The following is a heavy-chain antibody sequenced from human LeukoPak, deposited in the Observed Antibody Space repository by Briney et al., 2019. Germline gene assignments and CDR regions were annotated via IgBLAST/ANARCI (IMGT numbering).Heavy chain of an antibody. CDR1: GFTFSSYN. CDR2: ISYDGSNK. J-gene: IGHJ6*02. D-gene: IGHD2-15*01. Sequence: PGGSLRLSCAASGFTFSSYNMNWVRQAPGKGLEWVAVISYDGSNKYYADSVKGRFTISRDNSKNTLYLQMNSLRAEDTAVYYCARDPGYCSGGSCYRNGVDVWGQGTTVTVSS. CDR3: ARDPGYCSGGSCYRNGVDV. V-gene: IGHV3-30*03.